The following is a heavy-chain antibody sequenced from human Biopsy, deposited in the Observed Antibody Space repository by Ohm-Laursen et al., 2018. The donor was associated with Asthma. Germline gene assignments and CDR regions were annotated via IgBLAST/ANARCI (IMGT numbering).Heavy chain of an antibody. CDR2: ISYTGSA. Sequence: TLSLTCTVSGGSMSSSSYYWGWIRQPPGKGLEWMGSISYTGSAYHNPSLKSRVTISVDTSKNHFSLQLRSVTAADTAVYYCARHWDWGSFFDYWGQGTPVTVSS. V-gene: IGHV4-39*01. CDR3: ARHWDWGSFFDY. D-gene: IGHD7-27*01. J-gene: IGHJ4*02. CDR1: GGSMSSSSYY.